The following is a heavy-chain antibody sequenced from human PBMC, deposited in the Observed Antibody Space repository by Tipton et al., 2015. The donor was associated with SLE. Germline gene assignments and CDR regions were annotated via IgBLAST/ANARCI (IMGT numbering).Heavy chain of an antibody. V-gene: IGHV4-59*08. CDR3: AAHAAGRGGSGY. CDR2: IYYSGST. D-gene: IGHD2-15*01. Sequence: LRLSCTVSGGSISSYYWSWIRQPPGKGLERIGNIYYSGSTNYNPSLKSRVTISVDTSKNQFSLVLTSVTAADTAVYYCAAHAAGRGGSGYWGQGTLVTVSS. J-gene: IGHJ4*02. CDR1: GGSISSYY.